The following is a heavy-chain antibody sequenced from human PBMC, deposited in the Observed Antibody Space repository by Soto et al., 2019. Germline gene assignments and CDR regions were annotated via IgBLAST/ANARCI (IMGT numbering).Heavy chain of an antibody. Sequence: QVQLVESGGGVVQPGGSLRLSCTTSGFTFNTYGMYWVRQAPGKGLEWVAIIWYDGSNKYYGDSVKGRFTISRDNSKNTLYRQMNSLRAEDRALYYCARGDCTGAYCYSWPFNYGVDVWGQGTTVTVSS. J-gene: IGHJ6*02. CDR3: ARGDCTGAYCYSWPFNYGVDV. V-gene: IGHV3-33*08. D-gene: IGHD2-15*01. CDR2: IWYDGSNK. CDR1: GFTFNTYG.